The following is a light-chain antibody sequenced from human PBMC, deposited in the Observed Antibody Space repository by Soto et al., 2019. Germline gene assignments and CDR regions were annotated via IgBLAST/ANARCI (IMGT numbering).Light chain of an antibody. J-gene: IGKJ4*01. CDR3: QQRSNWLPLT. Sequence: EIVLTQSPATLSLSPGEIATLSCRASQSVSSYLAWYQQKPGQAPRLLIYDASNRATGIPARFSGSGSGTDFTLTISSLEPEDFAVYYCQQRSNWLPLTFGGGTKVEIK. CDR2: DAS. V-gene: IGKV3-11*01. CDR1: QSVSSY.